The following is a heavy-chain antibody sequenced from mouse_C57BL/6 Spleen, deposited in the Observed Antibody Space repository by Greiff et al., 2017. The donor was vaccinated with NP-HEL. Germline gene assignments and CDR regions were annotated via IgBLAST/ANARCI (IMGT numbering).Heavy chain of an antibody. V-gene: IGHV1-50*01. CDR1: GYTFTSYW. CDR2: IDPSDSYT. Sequence: VQLQQPGAELVKPGASVKLSCKASGYTFTSYWMQWVKQRPGQGLEWIGEIDPSDSYTNYNQKFKGKATLTVDTSSSTAYMQLSSLTSEDSAVYYCASGDGGYFDYWGQGTTLTVSS. J-gene: IGHJ2*01. CDR3: ASGDGGYFDY. D-gene: IGHD2-3*01.